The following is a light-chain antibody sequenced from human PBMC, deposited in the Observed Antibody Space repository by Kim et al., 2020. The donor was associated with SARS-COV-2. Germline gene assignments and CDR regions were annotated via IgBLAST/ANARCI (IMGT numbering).Light chain of an antibody. Sequence: QRVTISCTGSSSNIGAGYDVHWYQQLPGTAPNLLIYGNSNRPSGVPDRFSGSKSGTSASLAITGLQAEDEADYYCQSYDSSLSHVVFGGGTQLTVL. CDR3: QSYDSSLSHVV. CDR1: SSNIGAGYD. J-gene: IGLJ2*01. V-gene: IGLV1-40*01. CDR2: GNS.